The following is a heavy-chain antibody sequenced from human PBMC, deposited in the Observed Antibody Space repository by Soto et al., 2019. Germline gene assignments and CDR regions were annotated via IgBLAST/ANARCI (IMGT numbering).Heavy chain of an antibody. Sequence: QVQLVESGGGVVQPGGSLRLSCAASGFTFSNFVMHWVRQAPGKGLEWVAATSYDGKNKDHADSVKGRFTISRDNSKNTLYLQMNSLRHEDTAVYFCERERAIAATGIFYYWGQGTLVTVSS. CDR1: GFTFSNFV. V-gene: IGHV3-30*04. J-gene: IGHJ4*02. D-gene: IGHD6-13*01. CDR2: TSYDGKNK. CDR3: ERERAIAATGIFYY.